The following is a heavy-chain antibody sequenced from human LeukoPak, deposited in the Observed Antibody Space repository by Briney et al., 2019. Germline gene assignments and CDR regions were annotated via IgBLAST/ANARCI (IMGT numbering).Heavy chain of an antibody. D-gene: IGHD1-26*01. V-gene: IGHV3-7*01. CDR2: IKQDGSEK. J-gene: IGHJ3*02. CDR1: GFTFSSYA. CDR3: ARDLLVGARAFDI. Sequence: GGSLRLSCPASGFTFSSYAMSWVRQAPGKGLEWVANIKQDGSEKYYVDSVKGRFTISRDNAKNSLYLQMNSLRAEDTAVYYCARDLLVGARAFDIWGLGTMVTVSS.